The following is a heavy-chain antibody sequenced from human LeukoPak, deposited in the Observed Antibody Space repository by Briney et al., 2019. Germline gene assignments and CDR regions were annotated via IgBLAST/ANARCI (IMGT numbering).Heavy chain of an antibody. CDR1: GYTFTGYY. Sequence: ASVKVSCKASGYTFTGYYIHWVRPAPGQGLEGMGWISAYNYNTNYAQKLQGRVTMTTDTSTSTAYMELRSLRADDAAVYYCAGVYSGYENWFDPWGQGTLVTVSS. V-gene: IGHV1-18*04. CDR3: AGVYSGYENWFDP. CDR2: ISAYNYNT. D-gene: IGHD5-12*01. J-gene: IGHJ5*02.